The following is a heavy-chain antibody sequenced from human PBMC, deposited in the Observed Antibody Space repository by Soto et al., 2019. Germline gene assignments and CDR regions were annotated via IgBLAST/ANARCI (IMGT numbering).Heavy chain of an antibody. CDR2: IWYDGSNK. CDR3: ARSILEMPTITGAFDV. CDR1: GFTFSSYG. V-gene: IGHV3-33*01. J-gene: IGHJ3*01. Sequence: SLRLSCEASGFTFSSYGMHWVRQAPGKGLEWVAVIWYDGSNKFYTASVRGRFTISRDNSKNALYLQMNSLRAEDTALYYCARSILEMPTITGAFDVWGQGAMVTVSS. D-gene: IGHD5-12*01.